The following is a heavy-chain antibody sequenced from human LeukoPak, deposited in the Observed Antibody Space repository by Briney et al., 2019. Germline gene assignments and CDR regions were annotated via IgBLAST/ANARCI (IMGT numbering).Heavy chain of an antibody. J-gene: IGHJ5*02. CDR3: ARDSGTTGEVKFDP. CDR2: ISGSGTI. Sequence: SETLSLTCTVSGYSISSGYYWSWIRQPLGKGLEWIGRISGSGTITYNPALQSRLSISIDTSKNQFSLKLMSVTAADTAVYYCARDSGTTGEVKFDPWGQGTLVTVSS. V-gene: IGHV4-38-2*02. D-gene: IGHD3-10*01. CDR1: GYSISSGYY.